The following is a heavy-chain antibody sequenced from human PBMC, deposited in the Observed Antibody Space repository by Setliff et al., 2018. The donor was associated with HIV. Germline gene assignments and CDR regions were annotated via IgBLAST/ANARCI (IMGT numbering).Heavy chain of an antibody. D-gene: IGHD3-16*01. CDR2: IYSDGRT. CDR1: GFTVSDTH. Sequence: PGGSLRLSCAASGFTVSDTHMTWVRQAPGKGLEWVSFIYSDGRTYYAESVKGRFTISRDDSKNTLYLQMRSLRVDDTAAYYCTKGVKWLDPWGQGIQVTVSS. J-gene: IGHJ5*02. V-gene: IGHV3-53*01. CDR3: TKGVKWLDP.